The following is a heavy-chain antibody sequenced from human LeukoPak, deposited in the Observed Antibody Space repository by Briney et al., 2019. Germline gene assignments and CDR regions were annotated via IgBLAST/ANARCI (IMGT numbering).Heavy chain of an antibody. V-gene: IGHV3-23*01. J-gene: IGHJ3*02. CDR1: GFTFSSYA. CDR3: ARRGAVANAFDI. CDR2: ISGSGGST. Sequence: PGGSLRLSCAASGFTFSSYAMSWVRQAPGKGLEWVSAISGSGGSTYYADSVKGRFTTSRDNSKNTLYLQMNSLRAEDTAVYYCARRGAVANAFDIWGLGTMVTVSS. D-gene: IGHD6-19*01.